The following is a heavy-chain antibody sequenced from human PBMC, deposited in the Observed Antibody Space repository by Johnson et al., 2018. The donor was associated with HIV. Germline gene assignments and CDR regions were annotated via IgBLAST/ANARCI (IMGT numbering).Heavy chain of an antibody. D-gene: IGHD7-27*01. V-gene: IGHV3-30*02. J-gene: IGHJ3*02. CDR3: ARGSGVGAFDI. Sequence: QVQLVESGGGVVQPGGSLRLSCVASGFTFSSYGMHWVRQAPGKGLEWVAFIRYDGSNKYYADSVKGRFPISRDNAKNSLYLQMNRLRAEDTAVYYCARGSGVGAFDIWDQGTMVTVSS. CDR2: IRYDGSNK. CDR1: GFTFSSYG.